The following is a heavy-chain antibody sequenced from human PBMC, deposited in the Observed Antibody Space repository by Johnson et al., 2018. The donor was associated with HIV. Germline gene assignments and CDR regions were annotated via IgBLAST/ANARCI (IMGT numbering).Heavy chain of an antibody. D-gene: IGHD1-26*01. CDR3: ARDEPELGDAFDI. CDR2: IKQDGSEK. V-gene: IGHV3-7*03. Sequence: VQLVESGGGVVQPGRSLRLSCAASGFTFSSYWMSWVRQAPGKGLEWVANIKQDGSEKYYVDSVKGRFTISRDNAKNSLYLQMNSLRAEDTAVYYCARDEPELGDAFDIWGQGTMVTVSS. CDR1: GFTFSSYW. J-gene: IGHJ3*02.